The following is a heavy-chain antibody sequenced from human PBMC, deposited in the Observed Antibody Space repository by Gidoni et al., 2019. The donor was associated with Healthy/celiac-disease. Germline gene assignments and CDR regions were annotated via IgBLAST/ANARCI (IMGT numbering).Heavy chain of an antibody. CDR3: AREESYYYGSGSYYNSSHYNWFDP. D-gene: IGHD3-10*01. J-gene: IGHJ5*02. CDR1: GGSISSGDYY. CDR2: IYYSGST. Sequence: QVQLQESGPGLVKPSQTLSLTCTVSGGSISSGDYYWSWIRQPPGTGLEWIGYIYYSGSTYYNPSLKSRVTISVDTSKNQFSLKLSSVTAADTAVYYCAREESYYYGSGSYYNSSHYNWFDPWGQGTLVTVSS. V-gene: IGHV4-30-4*01.